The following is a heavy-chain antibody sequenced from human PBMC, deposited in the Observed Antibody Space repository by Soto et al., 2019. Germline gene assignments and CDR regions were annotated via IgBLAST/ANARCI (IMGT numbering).Heavy chain of an antibody. CDR2: ITGSGGST. V-gene: IGHV3-23*01. Sequence: PGGSLRLSCVSSGFTFRSFAMSLVRQAPGKGLEWVSGITGSGGSTYSADSVKGRFTISRDNSKNTLYLEMNSLRAEDTAVYHCARARDYYGAGYDYWGQGILVTVSS. CDR1: GFTFRSFA. CDR3: ARARDYYGAGYDY. D-gene: IGHD3-10*01. J-gene: IGHJ4*02.